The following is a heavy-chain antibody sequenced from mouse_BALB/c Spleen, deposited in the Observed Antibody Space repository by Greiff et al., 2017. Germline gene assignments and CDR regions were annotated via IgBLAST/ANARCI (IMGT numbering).Heavy chain of an antibody. D-gene: IGHD1-1*01. J-gene: IGHJ2*01. CDR2: ISYSGST. Sequence: EVQLQQSGPGLVKPSQSLSLTCTVTGYSITSDYAWNWIRQFPGNKLEWMGYISYSGSTSYNPSLKSRISITRDTSKNQFFLQLNSVTTEDTATYYCARSDYYGSSPYWGQGTTLTVSS. CDR1: GYSITSDYA. CDR3: ARSDYYGSSPY. V-gene: IGHV3-2*02.